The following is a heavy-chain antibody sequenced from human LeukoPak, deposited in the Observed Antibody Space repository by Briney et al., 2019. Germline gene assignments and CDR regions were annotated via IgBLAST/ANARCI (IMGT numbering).Heavy chain of an antibody. V-gene: IGHV3-7*01. CDR1: GFTFYIYW. Sequence: PGGSLRLSCAASGFTFYIYWMSWVRQAPGKGLEWVANVKQDGSEKYYVDSVKGRFTISRDNAKNSLYLQMNSLRAEDTAVYYCARLAIPVAYFLYYDNSGYYMDVWGKGTTVTISS. D-gene: IGHD3-22*01. CDR2: VKQDGSEK. J-gene: IGHJ6*03. CDR3: ARLAIPVAYFLYYDNSGYYMDV.